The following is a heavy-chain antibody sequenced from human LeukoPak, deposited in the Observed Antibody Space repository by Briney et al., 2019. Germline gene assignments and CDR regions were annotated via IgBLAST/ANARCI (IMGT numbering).Heavy chain of an antibody. CDR3: ARDGSYYDSGSYYGWFDP. J-gene: IGHJ5*02. D-gene: IGHD3-10*01. CDR2: IYYSGST. CDR1: GGSISSSSYY. Sequence: KPSETLSLTCTVSGGSISSSSYYWGWIRQPPGKGLEWIGSIYYSGSTYYNPSLKSRVTISVDTSKNQFSLKLSSVTAADTAVYYCARDGSYYDSGSYYGWFDPWGQGTLVTVSS. V-gene: IGHV4-39*02.